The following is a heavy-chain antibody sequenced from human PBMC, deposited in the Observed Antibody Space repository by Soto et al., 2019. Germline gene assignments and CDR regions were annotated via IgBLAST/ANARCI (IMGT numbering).Heavy chain of an antibody. CDR3: AHRPGDRSGWSDAFDI. J-gene: IGHJ3*02. D-gene: IGHD6-19*01. CDR2: IYWDDDK. V-gene: IGHV2-5*02. CDR1: GFSLSTSGVG. Sequence: QITLKESGPTLVKPTQTLTLTCTFSGFSLSTSGVGVGWIRQPPGKALEWLALIYWDDDKRYSPSLKSRLTITKYTSKNQVVLTMTNMDPVDTATYYCAHRPGDRSGWSDAFDIWGQGTMVTVSS.